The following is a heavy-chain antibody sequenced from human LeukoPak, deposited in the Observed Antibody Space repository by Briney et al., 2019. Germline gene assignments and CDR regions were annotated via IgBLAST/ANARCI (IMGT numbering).Heavy chain of an antibody. CDR2: ISAYNGNT. D-gene: IGHD3-10*01. V-gene: IGHV1-18*01. CDR1: GYTFTSYG. J-gene: IGHJ6*03. CDR3: AREGAYYYGSGSYWDYYYYMDV. Sequence: ASVKVSCKASGYTFTSYGISWVRQAPGQGLEWMGWISAYNGNTNYAQKLQGRVTMTTDTSTSTAYMELRSLRSDDTAVYYCAREGAYYYGSGSYWDYYYYMDVWGKGTTVTVSS.